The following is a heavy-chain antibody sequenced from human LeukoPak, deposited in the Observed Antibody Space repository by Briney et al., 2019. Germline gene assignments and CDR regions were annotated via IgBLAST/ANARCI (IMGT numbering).Heavy chain of an antibody. CDR2: ISSSSSYI. V-gene: IGHV3-21*01. CDR3: ARVHEGYCTNCYHAFDI. J-gene: IGHJ3*02. Sequence: PGGSLRLSCAASGFTFSSYSMNWVRQAPGKGLEWVSSISSSSSYIYYADSVKGRFTISRDNAKNSLYLQMNSLRAEDTAVYYCARVHEGYCTNCYHAFDIWGQGTMVTVSS. D-gene: IGHD2-8*01. CDR1: GFTFSSYS.